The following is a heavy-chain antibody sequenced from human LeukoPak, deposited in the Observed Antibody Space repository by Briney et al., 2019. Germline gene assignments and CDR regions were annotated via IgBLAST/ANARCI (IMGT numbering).Heavy chain of an antibody. CDR2: INTNTGNP. V-gene: IGHV7-4-1*01. CDR1: GYTFTGYY. Sequence: ASVKVSCKTSGYTFTGYYTHWVRQAPGQRLEWMGWINTNTGNPSYALDFTGRLVLSLDTSVSTADLHLDSLKAEDTAVYYCARIGYNTLDYWGQGTLVTVSS. CDR3: ARIGYNTLDY. J-gene: IGHJ4*02. D-gene: IGHD3-3*01.